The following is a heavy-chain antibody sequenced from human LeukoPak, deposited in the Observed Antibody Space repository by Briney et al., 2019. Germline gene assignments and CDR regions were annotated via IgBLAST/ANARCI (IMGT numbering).Heavy chain of an antibody. CDR2: ISSSSSYI. V-gene: IGHV3-21*01. CDR3: ARDRAAGYSSSWYTYDAFDI. CDR1: GFTFSSYS. J-gene: IGHJ3*02. D-gene: IGHD6-13*01. Sequence: GGSLRLSCAASGFTFSSYSMSWVRQAPGKGLEWVSSISSSSSYIYYADSVKGRFTISRDNAKNSLYLQMNSLRAEDTAVYYCARDRAAGYSSSWYTYDAFDIWGQGTMVTVSS.